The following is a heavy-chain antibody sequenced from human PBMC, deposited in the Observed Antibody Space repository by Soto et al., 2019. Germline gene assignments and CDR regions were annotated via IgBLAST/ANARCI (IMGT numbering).Heavy chain of an antibody. CDR1: GFTFSTSG. J-gene: IGHJ4*02. CDR3: ARAIWFEKSKCRDY. D-gene: IGHD3-10*01. CDR2: IWYDGSKT. Sequence: QVHLVASGGGVVQPGRSLRLSCVASGFTFSTSGMHWVRQAPGKGLEWVAVIWYDGSKTYYADSVKGRFTISKDNSKNTLYLQMNSLRAEDTAIYYCARAIWFEKSKCRDYWGQGTLVTVSS. V-gene: IGHV3-33*01.